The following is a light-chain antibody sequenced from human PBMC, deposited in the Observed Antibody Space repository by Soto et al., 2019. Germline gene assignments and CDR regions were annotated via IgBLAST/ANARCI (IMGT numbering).Light chain of an antibody. V-gene: IGKV1-27*01. Sequence: DIQMTQSPSSLSASLGDRVTITCRASQGIGVYLAWFQQKPGNAPKLLIYAASTLQSGVPSRFSGSGSGTKFTLTVSSLQPEDVASYYCQKSNSAPLTFGGGTRVEIK. CDR1: QGIGVY. CDR3: QKSNSAPLT. J-gene: IGKJ4*01. CDR2: AAS.